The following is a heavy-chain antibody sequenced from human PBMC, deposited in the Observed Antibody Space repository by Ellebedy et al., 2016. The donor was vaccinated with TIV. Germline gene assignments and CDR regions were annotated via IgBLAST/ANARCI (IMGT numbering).Heavy chain of an antibody. D-gene: IGHD5-18*01. V-gene: IGHV3-23*01. CDR2: ISGRGDST. J-gene: IGHJ6*02. CDR3: AKGELGFSYGNGYYYGMDV. Sequence: GESLKISXAASGFTLNSYWMSWVRQAPGKGLEWVSTISGRGDSTYYADSVKGRFSISRDDSKNTVDLQLKSLRAEDTALYYCAKGELGFSYGNGYYYGMDVWGPGTTVIVSS. CDR1: GFTLNSYW.